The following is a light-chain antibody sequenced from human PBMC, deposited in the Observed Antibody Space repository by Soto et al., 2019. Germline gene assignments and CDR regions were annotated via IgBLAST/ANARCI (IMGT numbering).Light chain of an antibody. CDR1: QSVGIN. V-gene: IGKV3-15*01. CDR3: QQYNSGPWT. CDR2: GAS. J-gene: IGKJ1*01. Sequence: EIVMTQSPATLSVSPGERVTLSCRASQSVGINLAWYQQKPGQAPSLLIYGASTRATGIPARFSGSGSGTHFPLTISCLETEDFAFYYWQQYNSGPWTFGKGTRVEIK.